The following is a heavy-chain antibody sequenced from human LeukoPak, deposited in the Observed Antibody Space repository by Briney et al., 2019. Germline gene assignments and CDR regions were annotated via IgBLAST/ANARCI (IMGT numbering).Heavy chain of an antibody. CDR2: IWYDGSNK. D-gene: IGHD4-17*01. Sequence: GGSLRLSCAASGFTFSSYGMHWVRQAPGKGLEWVAVIWYDGSNKYYADSVKGRFTISRDNSKNTLYLQMNSLRAGDTAVYYCARDPGMTTVTPLVAFDYWGQGTLVTVSS. CDR1: GFTFSSYG. CDR3: ARDPGMTTVTPLVAFDY. V-gene: IGHV3-33*01. J-gene: IGHJ4*02.